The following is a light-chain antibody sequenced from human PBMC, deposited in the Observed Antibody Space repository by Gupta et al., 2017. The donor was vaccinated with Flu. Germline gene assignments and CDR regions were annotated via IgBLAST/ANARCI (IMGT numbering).Light chain of an antibody. Sequence: EIVMTHSPATLSVSPGERTTLSCRASQSVSSNLAWYQQKPGQAPRLLIYGASTRATGIPARFSSSGSGTEFTLTISSLQSEDFAVYYCQQYNNWMYTFGQGTKLEIK. CDR3: QQYNNWMYT. CDR2: GAS. V-gene: IGKV3-15*01. J-gene: IGKJ2*01. CDR1: QSVSSN.